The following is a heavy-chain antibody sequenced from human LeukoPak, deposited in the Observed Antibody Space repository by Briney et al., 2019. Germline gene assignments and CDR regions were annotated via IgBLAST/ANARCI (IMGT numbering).Heavy chain of an antibody. CDR2: ISGSGGNT. D-gene: IGHD3-10*01. CDR1: GFIFSSYA. V-gene: IGHV3-23*01. CDR3: AKPWVPERFGELSPFDY. Sequence: GGSLRLSCAASGFIFSSYAMSWVRQAPGKGLEWVSAISGSGGNTYYADSVKGRFTISRDNSKNTQYLQMNSLRAEDTAVYYCAKPWVPERFGELSPFDYWGQGTLVTVSS. J-gene: IGHJ4*02.